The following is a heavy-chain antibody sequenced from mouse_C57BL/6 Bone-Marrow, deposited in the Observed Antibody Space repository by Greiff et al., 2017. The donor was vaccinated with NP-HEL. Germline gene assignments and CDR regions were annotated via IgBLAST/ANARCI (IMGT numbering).Heavy chain of an antibody. V-gene: IGHV1-82*01. J-gene: IGHJ2*01. CDR3: ARRGLHFDY. Sequence: LVESGPELVEPGASVKISCKASGYAFSSSWMNWVKQRPGKGLEWIGRIYPGDGDTNYNGKFKGKATLTADKSSSTAYMQLSSLTSEDSAVYFCARRGLHFDYWGQGTTLTVSS. CDR2: IYPGDGDT. CDR1: GYAFSSSW. D-gene: IGHD3-1*01.